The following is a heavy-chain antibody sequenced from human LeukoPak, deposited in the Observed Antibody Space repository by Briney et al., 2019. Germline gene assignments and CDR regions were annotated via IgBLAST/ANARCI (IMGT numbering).Heavy chain of an antibody. Sequence: GASVKLSCKASGYTFTNYSISWVRHAPAQGLEWMGWINPHNGHTHYAQTFQGRVTLTTDKSTSPASIDLSSVTSDDTAMYFCSREIYGRFDFWGQGTLVSVSS. CDR1: GYTFTNYS. CDR3: SREIYGRFDF. CDR2: INPHNGHT. D-gene: IGHD4-17*01. J-gene: IGHJ4*02. V-gene: IGHV1-18*01.